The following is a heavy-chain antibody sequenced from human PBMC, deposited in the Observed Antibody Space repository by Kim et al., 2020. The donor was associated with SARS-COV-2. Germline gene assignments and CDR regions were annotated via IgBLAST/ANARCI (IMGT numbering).Heavy chain of an antibody. J-gene: IGHJ4*02. CDR3: ARGEPVDY. Sequence: SVKVSCKASGCTFSSYSISWVRQAPGQGLEWMGMIIPILGIANYAQKFQGRVTITADTSTSTAYMELSSLRSEDTAVYYCARGEPVDYWGQGTLVTVSS. V-gene: IGHV1-69*04. CDR1: GCTFSSYS. CDR2: IIPILGIA.